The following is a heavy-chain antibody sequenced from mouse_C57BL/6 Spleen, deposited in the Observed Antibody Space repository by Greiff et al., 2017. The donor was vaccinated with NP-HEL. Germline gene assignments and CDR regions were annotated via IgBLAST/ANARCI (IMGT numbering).Heavy chain of an antibody. Sequence: EVMLVESGGGLVQPGGSLSLSCAASGFTFTDYYMSWVRQPPGKALEWLGFIRNKANGYTTEYSASVKGRFTITRDNSQSILYLQMNALRAEDSATYYCARYQLGRLDYWGQGTTLTVSS. J-gene: IGHJ2*01. V-gene: IGHV7-3*01. CDR2: IRNKANGYTT. CDR3: ARYQLGRLDY. D-gene: IGHD4-1*02. CDR1: GFTFTDYY.